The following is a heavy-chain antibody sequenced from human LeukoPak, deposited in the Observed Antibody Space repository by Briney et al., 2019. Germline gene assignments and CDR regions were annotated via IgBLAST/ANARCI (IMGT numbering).Heavy chain of an antibody. J-gene: IGHJ4*02. Sequence: PGGSLRLSCAASGFTFSSYGMHWVRQAPCKGLEWVAFIRFDGSFAFYAGSVKGRFTLSRDNSKNTLFLQMNSLRPEDTAVYYCAREGYCSGGSCRPGDYWGQGTLVTVSS. CDR1: GFTFSSYG. CDR3: AREGYCSGGSCRPGDY. D-gene: IGHD2-15*01. V-gene: IGHV3-30*02. CDR2: IRFDGSFA.